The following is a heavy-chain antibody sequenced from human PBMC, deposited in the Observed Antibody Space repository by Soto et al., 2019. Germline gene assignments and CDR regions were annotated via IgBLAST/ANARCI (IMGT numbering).Heavy chain of an antibody. V-gene: IGHV1-69*01. D-gene: IGHD2-15*01. J-gene: IGHJ6*02. CDR3: AREVVLVEERYYYYGMDV. Sequence: QVQLVQSGAEVKKPGSSVKVSCKASGGTFSSYAISWVRQAPGQGLEWMGGLIPIFGTAYYAQKFQGRVTITADESTSKAYMELSSVRYDNTVVYYCAREVVLVEERYYYYGMDVWGQGTTVTVS. CDR1: GGTFSSYA. CDR2: LIPIFGTA.